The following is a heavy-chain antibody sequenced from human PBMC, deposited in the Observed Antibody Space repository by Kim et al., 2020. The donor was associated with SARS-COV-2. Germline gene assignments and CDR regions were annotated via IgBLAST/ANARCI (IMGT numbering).Heavy chain of an antibody. CDR2: IYYRGST. J-gene: IGHJ4*02. V-gene: IGHV4-39*01. Sequence: SETLSLTCSISGGSISNSRSYWGWIRQPPGKGLEWIGSIYYRGSTYYNPSLKSRVTISIDMSKNQFSLKLSSVTAADTAVYYCVTRAENFYVEIDCWGLGTLVTVSS. CDR3: VTRAENFYVEIDC. CDR1: GGSISNSRSY. D-gene: IGHD3-16*01.